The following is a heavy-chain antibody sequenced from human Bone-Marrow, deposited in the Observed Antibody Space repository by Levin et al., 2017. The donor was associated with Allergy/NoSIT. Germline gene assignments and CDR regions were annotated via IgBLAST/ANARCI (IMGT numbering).Heavy chain of an antibody. J-gene: IGHJ4*02. CDR2: ISYDGSNK. Sequence: LSLTCAASGFTFSSYAMHWVRQAPGKGLEWVAVISYDGSNKYYADSVKGRFTISRDNSKNTLYLQMNSLRAEDTAVYYCARDPVIEGFCSGGSYCVDGVGSFDYWGQGTLVTVSS. D-gene: IGHD2-15*01. CDR3: ARDPVIEGFCSGGSYCVDGVGSFDY. V-gene: IGHV3-30-3*01. CDR1: GFTFSSYA.